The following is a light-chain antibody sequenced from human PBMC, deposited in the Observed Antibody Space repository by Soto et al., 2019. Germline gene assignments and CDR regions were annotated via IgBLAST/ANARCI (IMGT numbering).Light chain of an antibody. J-gene: IGLJ2*01. CDR3: SSYTSSSTVI. CDR1: YADIGSYNY. Sequence: QSALTQPASVSGSPGQSITISCTGTYADIGSYNYVAWYQRQPGNAPRLVMYDVTNRPSGTSHRFPGSRSGNTASLTISGLRAEDEATYFCSSYTSSSTVIFGGGTQLTVL. V-gene: IGLV2-14*03. CDR2: DVT.